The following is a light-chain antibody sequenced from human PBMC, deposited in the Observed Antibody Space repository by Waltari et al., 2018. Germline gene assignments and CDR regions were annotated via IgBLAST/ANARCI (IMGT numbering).Light chain of an antibody. CDR2: DKN. J-gene: IGLJ2*01. V-gene: IGLV3-19*01. Sequence: SSELTQDPAVSVAMGQTVRITCQGDSLRSYYAIGYQQRPGQAPILVMYDKNNRPSGVPDRFSGSSSHNTASVTITGAQAEDEASYYCHSRDASGVAGSFGGGTKLTVL. CDR1: SLRSYY. CDR3: HSRDASGVAGS.